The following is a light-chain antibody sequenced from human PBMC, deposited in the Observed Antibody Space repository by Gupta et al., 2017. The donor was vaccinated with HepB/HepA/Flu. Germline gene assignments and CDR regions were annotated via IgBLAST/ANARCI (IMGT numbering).Light chain of an antibody. V-gene: IGLV1-40*01. Sequence: QYVLTQTPSVSGAPGQRVTISCTGSSSNIGAGYDVHWYQQLPGTAPKLLIYGNSNRPSGVPDRFSGSKSCTSASLAITGLQAEDEADYYCQSYDSSLSGYVFGTGTKVTVL. CDR1: SSNIGAGYD. CDR2: GNS. CDR3: QSYDSSLSGYV. J-gene: IGLJ1*01.